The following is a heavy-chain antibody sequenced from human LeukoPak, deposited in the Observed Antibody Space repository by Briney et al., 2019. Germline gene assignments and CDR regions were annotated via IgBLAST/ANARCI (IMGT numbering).Heavy chain of an antibody. V-gene: IGHV4-39*01. Sequence: PSETLSLTCTVSGDSMSSGSYYWGWIRQPPGKGLEWIGSISYSGHTYYNPSLKSRVTISVDTSKNQFSLKLRSVTAADTAGYLCARQRAWYGEWAFDFWGQGTLVTVSS. CDR1: GDSMSSGSYY. D-gene: IGHD3-10*01. CDR2: ISYSGHT. J-gene: IGHJ4*02. CDR3: ARQRAWYGEWAFDF.